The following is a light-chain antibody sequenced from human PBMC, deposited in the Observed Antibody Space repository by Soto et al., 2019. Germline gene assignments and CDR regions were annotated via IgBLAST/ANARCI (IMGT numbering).Light chain of an antibody. Sequence: EKVMTQSPATLSMSXGXXAXLSCRASXSVSSFLAWYQQKPGQAPRLLIYGASTRATGIPARFSGSGSGTEFTLTISSLQSEDFAVYYCQQYSNWPSWTFGQGTKVEVK. V-gene: IGKV3-15*01. J-gene: IGKJ1*01. CDR3: QQYSNWPSWT. CDR1: XSVSSF. CDR2: GAS.